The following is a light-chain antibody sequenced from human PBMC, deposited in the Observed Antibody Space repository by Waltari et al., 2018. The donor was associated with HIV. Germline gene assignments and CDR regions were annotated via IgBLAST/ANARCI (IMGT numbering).Light chain of an antibody. CDR2: EDD. Sequence: MLTQPHSVSESPGKTVIISCTGSSGSVASNYVQWYQLRPGNAPRTVIYEDDKRPSGVPDRFSGSIDGSSNSASLIISGLKPEDEGDYYCQSYDNSNWVFGGGTKLTV. CDR1: SGSVASNY. J-gene: IGLJ3*02. CDR3: QSYDNSNWV. V-gene: IGLV6-57*02.